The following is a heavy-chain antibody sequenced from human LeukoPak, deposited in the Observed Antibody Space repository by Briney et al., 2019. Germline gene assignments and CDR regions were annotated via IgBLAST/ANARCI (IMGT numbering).Heavy chain of an antibody. CDR3: ARAPVGLWFGEAPID. J-gene: IGHJ4*02. D-gene: IGHD3-10*01. CDR2: ISAYNGNT. CDR1: GYTFTSYG. V-gene: IGHV1-18*01. Sequence: ASVKVSCKASGYTFTSYGISWVRQAPGQGLEWMGWISAYNGNTNYAQKLQGRVTMTTDTSTSTAYMELRSLRSDDTAVYYCARAPVGLWFGEAPIDWGQGTLVTVSS.